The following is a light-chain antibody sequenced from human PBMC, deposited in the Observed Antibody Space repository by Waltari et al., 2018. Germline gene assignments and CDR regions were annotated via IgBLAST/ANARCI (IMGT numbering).Light chain of an antibody. CDR3: CSYAGGYTYV. V-gene: IGLV2-11*01. Sequence: QSALTHPRSVSGSPGQSVTISCTGSSSNVGGYQYVFWYQHRPGKAPKLIIYNVNKLPSGVPDRFSGSKSANTASLTISGLQADDEADYYCCSYAGGYTYVFGTGTKVTVL. CDR2: NVN. J-gene: IGLJ1*01. CDR1: SSNVGGYQY.